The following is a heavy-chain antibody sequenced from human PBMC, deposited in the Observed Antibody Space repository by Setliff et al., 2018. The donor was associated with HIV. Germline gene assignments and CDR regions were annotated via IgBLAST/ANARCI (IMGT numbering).Heavy chain of an antibody. CDR2: IRYDGSNK. D-gene: IGHD1-26*01. CDR1: GFTFSSYG. Sequence: GGSLRLSCAASGFTFSSYGMHWVRQAPGKGLEWVAFIRYDGSNKYYVDSVKGRFTISRDNGKNSLYVQMNSLRAEDTAVYYCARDRGGSYTPLDFWGQGTLVTVSS. J-gene: IGHJ4*02. V-gene: IGHV3-30*02. CDR3: ARDRGGSYTPLDF.